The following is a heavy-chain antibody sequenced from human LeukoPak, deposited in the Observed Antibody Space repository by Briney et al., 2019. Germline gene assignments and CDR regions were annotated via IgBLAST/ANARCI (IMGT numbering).Heavy chain of an antibody. D-gene: IGHD4-17*01. CDR1: GGAVSSGSYY. CDR2: IHYSGST. CDR3: TRTNYGDYNWFDP. V-gene: IGHV4-61*01. Sequence: SETLSLTCTVSGGAVSSGSYYWSWIRQPPGQGLEWIGYIHYSGSTKYNPSLKSRVTMSVDTSKNQFSLKVTSVTAADTAIYYCTRTNYGDYNWFDPWGQGTPFSVSS. J-gene: IGHJ5*02.